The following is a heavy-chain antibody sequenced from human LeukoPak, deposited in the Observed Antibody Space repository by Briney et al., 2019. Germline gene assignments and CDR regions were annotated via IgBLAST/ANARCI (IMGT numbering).Heavy chain of an antibody. CDR3: TTDRIKTRDILTGYYLHYYFDY. Sequence: GGSLRLSCAASGFTFSNAWMSWVRQAPGKGLEWVGRIKSKTDGGTTDYAAPVKGRFTISRDDSKNTLYLQMNSLKTEDTAVYYCTTDRIKTRDILTGYYLHYYFDYWGQGTLVTVSS. D-gene: IGHD3-9*01. CDR1: GFTFSNAW. V-gene: IGHV3-15*01. CDR2: IKSKTDGGTT. J-gene: IGHJ4*02.